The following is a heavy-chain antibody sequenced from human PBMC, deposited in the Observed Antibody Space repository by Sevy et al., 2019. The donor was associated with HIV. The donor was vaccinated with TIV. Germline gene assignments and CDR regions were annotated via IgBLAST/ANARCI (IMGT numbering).Heavy chain of an antibody. CDR1: GFNFNTYG. CDR2: ISYDGNK. V-gene: IGHV3-30*03. D-gene: IGHD3-16*02. J-gene: IGHJ4*02. Sequence: GGSLRLACTASGFNFNTYGMHWVRRAPGKGLEWLAIISYDGNKYDADSVEGRFTISRDNSRNTLYLEMNSLKSEDTAVFHCARAGRLRLGELSSGPDYWGPGTLVTVSS. CDR3: ARAGRLRLGELSSGPDY.